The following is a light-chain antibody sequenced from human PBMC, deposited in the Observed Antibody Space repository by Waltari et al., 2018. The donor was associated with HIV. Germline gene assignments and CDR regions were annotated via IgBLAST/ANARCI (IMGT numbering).Light chain of an antibody. CDR3: QQYNNWPLT. J-gene: IGKJ4*01. V-gene: IGKV3D-15*01. CDR2: GAS. Sequence: EIVMTQSPATLSVSPGERATLSGRAIQSVGSNLAWHQQKPGQAPWLLIYGASTRATGFPARFSGSGSGAEFTLTISSLQSEAFAVYCCQQYNNWPLTFGGGTKVEIK. CDR1: QSVGSN.